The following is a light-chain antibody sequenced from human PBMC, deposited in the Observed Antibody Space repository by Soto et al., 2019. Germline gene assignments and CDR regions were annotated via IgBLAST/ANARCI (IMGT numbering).Light chain of an antibody. V-gene: IGKV1-5*01. CDR1: QIISSW. CDR3: QQYNSYSKT. J-gene: IGKJ2*01. Sequence: DIQMTKCPSTLSASVGDRVTITCRASQIISSWLAWYQQKPGKAPKLLIYEASSLESGAPSRFSGSGSGTEFTLTISSLQPDDSATYYCQQYNSYSKTLGQGTKVDI. CDR2: EAS.